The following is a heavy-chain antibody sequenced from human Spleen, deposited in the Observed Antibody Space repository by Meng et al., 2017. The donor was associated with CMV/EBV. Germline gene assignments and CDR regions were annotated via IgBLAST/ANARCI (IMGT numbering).Heavy chain of an antibody. D-gene: IGHD1-1*01. CDR1: GFRFDNYW. Sequence: GESLKISCAASGFRFDNYWMNWVRQAPGKGLEWVGRSRNKANRYTTEYAASVKGRFTVSRDESKNSLYLQMNSLKTEDTAVYYCVRGYNSFDSWGQGTLVTVSS. J-gene: IGHJ4*02. CDR3: VRGYNSFDS. V-gene: IGHV3-72*01. CDR2: SRNKANRYTT.